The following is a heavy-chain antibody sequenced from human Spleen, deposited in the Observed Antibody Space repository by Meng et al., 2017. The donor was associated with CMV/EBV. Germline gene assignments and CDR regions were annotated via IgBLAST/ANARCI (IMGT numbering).Heavy chain of an antibody. CDR2: LNHSGIT. Sequence: AVDGGSFSGYSWSWLRQPPGKGLEWIEELNHSGITNFNPSLKSRVTTSVDTSKNQFSLKLSSVTAADTAVYYCARAITIFGGYYFDYWGQGTLVTVSS. CDR3: ARAITIFGGYYFDY. J-gene: IGHJ4*02. V-gene: IGHV4-34*01. CDR1: GGSFSGYS. D-gene: IGHD3-3*01.